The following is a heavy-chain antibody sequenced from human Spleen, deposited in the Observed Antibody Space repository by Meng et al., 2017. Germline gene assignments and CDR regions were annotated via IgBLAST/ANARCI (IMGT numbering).Heavy chain of an antibody. CDR1: GFTFNSYA. J-gene: IGHJ6*02. CDR3: AREYYYDSSGYVRYYYGMDV. D-gene: IGHD3-22*01. V-gene: IGHV3-23*01. CDR2: VTGTGSTT. Sequence: GESLKISCAASGFTFNSYAMSWVRQAPGKGLEWVSVVTGTGSTTHYADSVKGRFTISRDNSKNTLYLQMNSLRAEDTAVYYCAREYYYDSSGYVRYYYGMDVWGQGTTVTVSS.